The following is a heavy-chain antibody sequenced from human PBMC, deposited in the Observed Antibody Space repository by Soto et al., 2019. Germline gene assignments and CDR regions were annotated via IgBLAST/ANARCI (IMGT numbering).Heavy chain of an antibody. CDR3: TRSIQH. CDR2: IYYSGST. Sequence: QVQLQESGPGLVKPSQTLSLTCTVSGASITSGGYYWSWIRQHPGKGLEWIGYIYYSGSTYYNPSLXSXXTISVDTPKNQFSLKLSSLTAADPAVYYCTRSIQHWGQGTLVTVSS. V-gene: IGHV4-31*03. J-gene: IGHJ1*01. CDR1: GASITSGGYY.